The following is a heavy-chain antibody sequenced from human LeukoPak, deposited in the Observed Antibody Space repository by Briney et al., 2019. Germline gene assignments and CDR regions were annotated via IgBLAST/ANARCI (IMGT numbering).Heavy chain of an antibody. D-gene: IGHD2/OR15-2a*01. CDR2: ISASGGST. V-gene: IGHV3-23*01. CDR1: EFTFSSYA. Sequence: QSGGSLRLSCAASEFTFSSYAMQWVRQAPGKGLEWVSGISASGGSTYYADSVKGRFTISRDNSKNTLYLQMNSLRAEGTAIYYCAKYVSAKGPPYGLDVWGQGTTVTVSS. J-gene: IGHJ6*02. CDR3: AKYVSAKGPPYGLDV.